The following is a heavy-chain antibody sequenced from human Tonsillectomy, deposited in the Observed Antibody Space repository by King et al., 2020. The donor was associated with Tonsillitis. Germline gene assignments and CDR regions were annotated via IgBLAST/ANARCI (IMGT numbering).Heavy chain of an antibody. D-gene: IGHD3-10*01. J-gene: IGHJ5*02. CDR3: AREGDKTPAMLS. Sequence: QLVQSVAEVKKPGASVKVSCRTSGYTFTGYFMHWVRQAPGQGVEWMGWINPNSGDTNYARKFRGRVTMTRDTSISTAYMELTRLTFDETAVYYCAREGDKTPAMLSWGQGTLATVSS. CDR1: GYTFTGYF. CDR2: INPNSGDT. V-gene: IGHV1-2*02.